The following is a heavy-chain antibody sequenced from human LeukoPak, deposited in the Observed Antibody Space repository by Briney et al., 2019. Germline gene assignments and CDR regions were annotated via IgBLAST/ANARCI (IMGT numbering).Heavy chain of an antibody. CDR2: INYSGTT. V-gene: IGHV4-39*01. Sequence: SETLSLTCTVSGGSISSSSLYWAWTRQPPGKGLEWIGSINYSGTTYYTPSLKSRVTIPVDTSKNQFSLNLRSVTAADMAVYYCARLVSCSTSCYFGSWGQGTLVTVSS. D-gene: IGHD2-2*01. J-gene: IGHJ5*02. CDR3: ARLVSCSTSCYFGS. CDR1: GGSISSSSLY.